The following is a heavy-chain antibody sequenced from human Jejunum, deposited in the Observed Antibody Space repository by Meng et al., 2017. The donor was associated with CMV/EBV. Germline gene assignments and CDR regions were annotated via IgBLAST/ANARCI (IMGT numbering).Heavy chain of an antibody. V-gene: IGHV4-30-4*01. CDR2: IYYSGST. J-gene: IGHJ4*02. CDR1: GDSFNSPDYY. CDR3: ARSPYSGSALPFFDY. D-gene: IGHD1-26*01. Sequence: QGQLQRSGPRLVQPSQTPSLTCTVSGDSFNSPDYYWSWIRQPPEKGLEWIGYIYYSGSTYYNPSLKSRVSISGDTSNKQFSLKLTSVTAADTAVYYCARSPYSGSALPFFDYWGQGSLVTVSS.